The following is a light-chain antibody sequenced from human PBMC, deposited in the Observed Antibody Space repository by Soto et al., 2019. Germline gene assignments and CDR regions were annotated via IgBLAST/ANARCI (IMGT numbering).Light chain of an antibody. V-gene: IGKV2-29*01. Sequence: DIVMTQTPLSLSVTPGQPASISCKSSQSLLHSHGKTYLYWYLQKPGQSPQLLIYELSTLQTGVPSRFTGSGSGTDFTLTIISLQPEDYATYFCQQSYSMPYAFGPGTKVDIK. CDR1: QSLLHSHGKTY. CDR2: ELS. CDR3: QQSYSMPYA. J-gene: IGKJ2*01.